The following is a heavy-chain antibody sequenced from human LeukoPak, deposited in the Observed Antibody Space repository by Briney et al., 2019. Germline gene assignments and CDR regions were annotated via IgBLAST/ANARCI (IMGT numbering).Heavy chain of an antibody. V-gene: IGHV3-11*04. D-gene: IGHD5-18*01. Sequence: GGSLRLSCTASGFTFSDYYMSWIRQAPGKGLEWVSYISSRGDTIYYTDSVKGRFTISRDNAKNSLYLQMNSLRAEDTAVYYCARTGGPQLWLTWGQGTLVTVSS. CDR2: ISSRGDTI. CDR3: ARTGGPQLWLT. CDR1: GFTFSDYY. J-gene: IGHJ5*02.